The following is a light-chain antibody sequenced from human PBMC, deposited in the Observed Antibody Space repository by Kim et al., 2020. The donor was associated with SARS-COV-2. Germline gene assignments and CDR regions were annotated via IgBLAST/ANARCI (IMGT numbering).Light chain of an antibody. V-gene: IGKV3-11*01. Sequence: EIVLTQFPATLSLSPGERATLSCRASQSVHTYLAWYQQKPGQPPRLLIYGASNRATGIPARFSGSGSGTDFTLTISSLEPEDFAVYYCQHRDAWPLTFGGGTKVDIK. CDR1: QSVHTY. CDR3: QHRDAWPLT. J-gene: IGKJ4*01. CDR2: GAS.